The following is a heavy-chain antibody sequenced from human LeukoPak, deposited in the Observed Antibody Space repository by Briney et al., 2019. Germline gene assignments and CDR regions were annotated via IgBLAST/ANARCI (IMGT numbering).Heavy chain of an antibody. CDR2: IIPIFGTA. D-gene: IGHD2-8*02. CDR1: GGTFSSYA. CDR3: ARDHTGWFDP. J-gene: IGHJ5*02. V-gene: IGHV1-69*13. Sequence: SVKVSCKASGGTFSSYAISWVQQAPGQGLEWMGGIIPIFGTANYAQKFQGRVTITADESTSTAYMELSSLRSEDTAVYYCARDHTGWFDPWGQGTLVTVSS.